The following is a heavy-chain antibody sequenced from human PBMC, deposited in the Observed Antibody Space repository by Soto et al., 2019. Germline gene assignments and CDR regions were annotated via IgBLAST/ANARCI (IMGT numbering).Heavy chain of an antibody. CDR3: ARLVVVPAGSSRYYFEY. V-gene: IGHV4-34*01. J-gene: IGHJ4*02. Sequence: SETLSLTCAVYGGSFSGYYWSWIRQPPGKGLEWIGEINHSGSTNYNPSLKSRVTISVDTSKNQFSLKLSSVTAADTAVYYCARLVVVPAGSSRYYFEYWGQGTLVTVSS. CDR1: GGSFSGYY. CDR2: INHSGST. D-gene: IGHD2-2*01.